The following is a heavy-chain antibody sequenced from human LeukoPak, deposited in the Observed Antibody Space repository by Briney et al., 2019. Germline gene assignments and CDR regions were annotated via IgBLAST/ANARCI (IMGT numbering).Heavy chain of an antibody. CDR2: IHPGDSDT. V-gene: IGHV5-51*01. CDR3: GRHQHSGSYGAFDI. D-gene: IGHD1-26*01. Sequence: GASLKISCQGSGYTFTAYWIGWVRQMPGKGLEWVGIIHPGDSDTRYSPSFQGQVTISADKSITTAYLQWSSLKASDTAMYYCGRHQHSGSYGAFDIWGQGTMVTVSS. CDR1: GYTFTAYW. J-gene: IGHJ3*02.